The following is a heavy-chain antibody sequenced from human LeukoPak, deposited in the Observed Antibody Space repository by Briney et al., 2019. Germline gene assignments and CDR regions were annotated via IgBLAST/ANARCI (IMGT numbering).Heavy chain of an antibody. CDR2: ISSSSSYI. V-gene: IGHV3-21*01. CDR1: GFAFSSYS. CDR3: ASLVSSGEMDV. J-gene: IGHJ6*02. D-gene: IGHD3-3*01. Sequence: GGSLRLSCAASGFAFSSYSMNWVRQAPGKGLEWVSSISSSSSYIYYADSVRGRFTISRDNAKNSLYLQMNSLRAEDTAVYYCASLVSSGEMDVWGQGTTVTVSS.